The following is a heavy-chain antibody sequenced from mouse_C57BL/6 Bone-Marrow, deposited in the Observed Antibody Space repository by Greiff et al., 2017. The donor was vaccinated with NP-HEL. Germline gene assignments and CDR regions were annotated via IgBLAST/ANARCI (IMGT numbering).Heavy chain of an antibody. D-gene: IGHD2-4*01. V-gene: IGHV1-52*01. CDR2: IAPSDSET. CDR1: GYTFTSYC. J-gene: IGHJ3*01. CDR3: AYDYGGFAY. Sequence: VQLQQPGAELVRPGSSVKLSCTASGYTFTSYCMHWVKQRPIQGLEWIGNIAPSDSETHSNPKFKDKTTLTVDKSSSTAYLQLSSLTSEDAAVYYCAYDYGGFAYGGQGTRVTVSA.